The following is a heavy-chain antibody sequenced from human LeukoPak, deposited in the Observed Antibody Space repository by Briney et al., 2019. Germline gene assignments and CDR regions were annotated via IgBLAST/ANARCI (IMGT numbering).Heavy chain of an antibody. CDR3: ARDHGGQYYDFWSGYYDYYMDV. Sequence: PGGALRLSCAPSGFTFSSDSMNWVRQAPGKGLEWVSSISSSSSYIYYADSVKGRFTISRDNAKNSLYLQMNSLRAEDTAVYYCARDHGGQYYDFWSGYYDYYMDVWGKGTTVTVSS. CDR1: GFTFSSDS. D-gene: IGHD3-3*01. V-gene: IGHV3-21*04. J-gene: IGHJ6*03. CDR2: ISSSSSYI.